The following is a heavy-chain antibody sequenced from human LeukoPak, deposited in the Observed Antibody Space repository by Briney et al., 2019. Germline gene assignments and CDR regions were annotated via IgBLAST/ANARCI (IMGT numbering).Heavy chain of an antibody. CDR3: ARGPPDCSSTSCYAFDAFDI. CDR1: GGSISITSYY. D-gene: IGHD2-2*01. CDR2: MYSSGST. Sequence: PSETLSLTCTVSGGSISITSYYWVWIRQPPGKGLEWIGSMYSSGSTYYNPSLKSRVTISVDTSKNQFSLKLSAVTAADTAVYYCARGPPDCSSTSCYAFDAFDIWGQGTMVTVSS. J-gene: IGHJ3*02. V-gene: IGHV4-39*07.